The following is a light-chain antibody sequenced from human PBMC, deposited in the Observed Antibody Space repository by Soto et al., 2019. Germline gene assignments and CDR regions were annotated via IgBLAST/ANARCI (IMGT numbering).Light chain of an antibody. J-gene: IGLJ3*02. CDR1: SSDIGGYNY. CDR2: EVS. V-gene: IGLV2-14*01. CDR3: SSYTNSGTWV. Sequence: QSVLTQPASVSGSPGQSITISCTGSSSDIGGYNYVSWYQQYPGKAPKLMIFEVSNRPSGVSNRFSASKSGNTASLTISGLQAEDETDYYCSSYTNSGTWVFGGGTKVTVL.